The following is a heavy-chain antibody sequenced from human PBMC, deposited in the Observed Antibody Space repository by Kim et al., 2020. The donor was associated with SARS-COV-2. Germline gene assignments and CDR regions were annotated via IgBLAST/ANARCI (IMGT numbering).Heavy chain of an antibody. V-gene: IGHV1-69*04. Sequence: YAQKFQGRVTITADKSTSTAYMELSSLRSEDTAVYYCARVYDSSGYYFDYWGQGTLVTVSS. D-gene: IGHD3-22*01. J-gene: IGHJ4*02. CDR3: ARVYDSSGYYFDY.